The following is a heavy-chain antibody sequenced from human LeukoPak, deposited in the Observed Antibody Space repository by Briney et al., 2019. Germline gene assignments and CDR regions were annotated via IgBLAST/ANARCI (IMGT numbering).Heavy chain of an antibody. CDR1: GFIFSSYG. V-gene: IGHV4-59*08. D-gene: IGHD5-12*01. CDR2: MYYSGST. J-gene: IGHJ4*02. Sequence: LRLSCAASGFIFSSYGMHWIRQPPGKGLEWIGYMYYSGSTNYNPSLKSRVTISVDKSRNQFSLTLSSVTAADTAVYYCARHSRGYDSEFGYWGQGTLVTVSS. CDR3: ARHSRGYDSEFGY.